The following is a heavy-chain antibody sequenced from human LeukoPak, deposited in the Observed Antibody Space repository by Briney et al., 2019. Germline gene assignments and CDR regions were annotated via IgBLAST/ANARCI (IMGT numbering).Heavy chain of an antibody. CDR2: INPSGGST. J-gene: IGHJ4*02. D-gene: IGHD3-22*01. Sequence: GASVKVSCKPSGYTFTGYYMHWVRQAPGQGLEWMGIINPSGGSTSYAQKFQGRVTMTRDTSTSTVYMELSSLRSEDTAVYYCARDNGNYYDSSGYQGGLDYWGQGTLVTVSS. CDR1: GYTFTGYY. CDR3: ARDNGNYYDSSGYQGGLDY. V-gene: IGHV1-46*01.